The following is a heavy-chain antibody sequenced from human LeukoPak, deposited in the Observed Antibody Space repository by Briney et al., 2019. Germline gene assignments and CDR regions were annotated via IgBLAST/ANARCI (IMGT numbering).Heavy chain of an antibody. CDR3: ARDRAIAAAGRNWFDP. Sequence: ASVKVSCKASGYTFTSYGISWVRQAPGQGLELMGWISAYNGNTNYAQKLQGRVTMTTDTSTSTAYMELRSLRSDDTAVYYCARDRAIAAAGRNWFDPWGQGTLVTVSS. V-gene: IGHV1-18*01. CDR1: GYTFTSYG. CDR2: ISAYNGNT. D-gene: IGHD6-13*01. J-gene: IGHJ5*02.